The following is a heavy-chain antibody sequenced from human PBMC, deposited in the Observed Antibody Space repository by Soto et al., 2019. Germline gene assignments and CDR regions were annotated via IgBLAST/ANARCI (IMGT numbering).Heavy chain of an antibody. CDR2: ISYDGRNK. J-gene: IGHJ6*02. CDR3: VKDGSSGWPYYYGMDV. CDR1: GFTFSSHA. V-gene: IGHV3-30*18. Sequence: QVQLVESGGGGVQPGRSLRLSCAASGFTFSSHAMHWVRQAPGKGLEWVAVISYDGRNKYYADSVKGRFTISRDNSKNTLYLQMSSLRAEDTAVYYCVKDGSSGWPYYYGMDVWGQGTTVTVSS. D-gene: IGHD6-19*01.